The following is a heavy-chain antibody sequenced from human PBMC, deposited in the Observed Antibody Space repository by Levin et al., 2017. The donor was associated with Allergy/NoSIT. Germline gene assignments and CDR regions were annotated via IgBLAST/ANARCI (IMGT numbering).Heavy chain of an antibody. CDR2: VNHSGST. Sequence: TTSETLSLTCAVYGGSFSGYYWSWIRQPPGKGLEWIGEVNHSGSTNYNPSLKSRVTIAVDTSKNQFSLKLSSVPAADTAGNDCAGGLRVTADGMDYFDYWGQGTLVTVSS. V-gene: IGHV4-34*01. D-gene: IGHD2-21*02. CDR3: AGGLRVTADGMDYFDY. J-gene: IGHJ4*02. CDR1: GGSFSGYY.